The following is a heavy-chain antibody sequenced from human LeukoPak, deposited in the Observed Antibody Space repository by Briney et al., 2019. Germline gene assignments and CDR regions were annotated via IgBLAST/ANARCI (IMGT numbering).Heavy chain of an antibody. D-gene: IGHD2/OR15-2a*01. CDR1: GFPFSSYW. Sequence: PGGSLRLSCVASGFPFSSYWMTWVRQAPGKGLEWVANIKQDGSKKSYVDSVKGRFTISRDNAKNSLYLQMNSLRAEDTAVYYCARGPTRANSTDYWGQGALVTVSS. J-gene: IGHJ4*02. CDR2: IKQDGSKK. CDR3: ARGPTRANSTDY. V-gene: IGHV3-7*01.